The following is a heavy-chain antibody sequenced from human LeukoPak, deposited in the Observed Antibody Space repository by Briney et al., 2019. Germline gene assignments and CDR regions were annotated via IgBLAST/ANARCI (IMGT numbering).Heavy chain of an antibody. D-gene: IGHD3-22*01. Sequence: ASVKVSCKASGYIFTSYSMHWVRRAPGQGLEWMGAINPSGGTTNYAQKFQGRVTMTRDTSTSTVYMDLSSLRSEDTAVYYCARDLSHRYYHSTGYAFDYWGQGTLVTVSS. V-gene: IGHV1-46*01. CDR3: ARDLSHRYYHSTGYAFDY. CDR2: INPSGGTT. J-gene: IGHJ4*02. CDR1: GYIFTSYS.